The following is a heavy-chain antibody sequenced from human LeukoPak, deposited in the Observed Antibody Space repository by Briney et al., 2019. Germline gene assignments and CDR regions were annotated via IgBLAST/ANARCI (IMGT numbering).Heavy chain of an antibody. V-gene: IGHV3-23*01. CDR1: GFXFSIAA. CDR3: AKDIQLST. CDR2: IGASGEST. J-gene: IGHJ3*01. Sequence: GGSLRLSCGASGFXFSIAAITWVRQAPGKGLEWVSLIGASGESTYYAASVKGRFTISRDNSKNTLSLQMNSLRVEDTAMYFCAKDIQLSTWGLGTMVTVSS. D-gene: IGHD5-24*01.